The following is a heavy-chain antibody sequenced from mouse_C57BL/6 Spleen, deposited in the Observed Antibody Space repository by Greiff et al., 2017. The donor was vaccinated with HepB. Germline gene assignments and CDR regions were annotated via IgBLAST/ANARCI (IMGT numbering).Heavy chain of an antibody. CDR3: ARSDGNYPFDY. CDR2: IYPGDGDT. CDR1: GYAFSSSW. J-gene: IGHJ2*01. V-gene: IGHV1-82*01. Sequence: QVQLQQSGPELVKPGASVKISCKASGYAFSSSWMNWVKQRPGKGLEWIGRIYPGDGDTNYNGKFKGKATLTADKSSSTAYMQLSSLTSEDSAVYFCARSDGNYPFDYWGQGTTLTVSS. D-gene: IGHD2-1*01.